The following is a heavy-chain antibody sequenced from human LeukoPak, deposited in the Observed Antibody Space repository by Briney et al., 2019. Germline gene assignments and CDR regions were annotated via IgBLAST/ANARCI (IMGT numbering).Heavy chain of an antibody. CDR3: ARGSDVLLWFGELRGAFDI. V-gene: IGHV4-39*07. CDR1: GGSISSSSYY. J-gene: IGHJ3*02. CDR2: IYHSGST. D-gene: IGHD3-10*01. Sequence: SETLSLTCTVSGGSISSSSYYWGWIRQPPGKGLEWIGEIYHSGSTYYNPSLKSRVTISVDRSKNQFSLKLSSVTAADTAVYYCARGSDVLLWFGELRGAFDIWGQGTMVTVSS.